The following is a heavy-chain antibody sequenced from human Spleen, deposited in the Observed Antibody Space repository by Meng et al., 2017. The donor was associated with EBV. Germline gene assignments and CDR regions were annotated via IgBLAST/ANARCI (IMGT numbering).Heavy chain of an antibody. V-gene: IGHV4-30-4*01. CDR2: ISNIGRT. CDR1: GGSFSTGGYY. Sequence: QVQLQESGPGRVEPSQTLSLTCTVSGGSFSTGGYYWSWIRQPPGKGLEWIGYISNIGRTYYNPSLKSRVTISVDTSKKQFSLKLSSVTAADTAVYYCARDVGRDYFDPWGRGTLVTVSS. J-gene: IGHJ4*02. CDR3: ARDVGRDYFDP.